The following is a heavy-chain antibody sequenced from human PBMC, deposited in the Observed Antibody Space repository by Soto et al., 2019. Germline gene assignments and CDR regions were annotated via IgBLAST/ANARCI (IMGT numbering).Heavy chain of an antibody. V-gene: IGHV1-18*04. CDR1: GYTFTSYG. D-gene: IGHD3-9*01. Sequence: ASVKVSCKASGYTFTSYGISWVRQAPGQGLEWMGWISAYNGNTNYAQKLQGRVTMTTDTSTSTAYMELRSLRSDDTAVYYCARAYDILTIRHYYYYGMDVWGQGTTVTVSS. CDR3: ARAYDILTIRHYYYYGMDV. J-gene: IGHJ6*02. CDR2: ISAYNGNT.